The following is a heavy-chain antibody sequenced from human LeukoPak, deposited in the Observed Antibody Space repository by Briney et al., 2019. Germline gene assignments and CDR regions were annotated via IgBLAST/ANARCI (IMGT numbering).Heavy chain of an antibody. D-gene: IGHD3-22*01. CDR2: ISGSGGST. V-gene: IGHV3-23*01. J-gene: IGHJ4*02. CDR3: AKRTYYYDSSGYYHRIDY. CDR1: GFTFSSSA. Sequence: PGGSLRLSCAASGFTFSSSAMNWVRQAPGKGLEGVSSISGSGGSTNYTDSVKGRFTISRDNSKNTLYLQMNSLRAEDTAVYYCAKRTYYYDSSGYYHRIDYWGQGTLVTVSS.